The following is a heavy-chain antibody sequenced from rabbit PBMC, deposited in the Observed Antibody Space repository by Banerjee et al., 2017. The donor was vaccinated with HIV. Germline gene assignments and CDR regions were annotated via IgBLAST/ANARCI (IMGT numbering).Heavy chain of an antibody. D-gene: IGHD4-1*01. CDR3: ARDLAGVIGWNFGL. CDR2: IYAGEAST. Sequence: WVRQAPGKGLEWIGAIYAGEASTDYASWVNGRFTISSDNAQNTVDLQMNSLTAADTATYFCARDLAGVIGWNFGLWGPGTLVTVS. J-gene: IGHJ4*01. V-gene: IGHV1S7*01.